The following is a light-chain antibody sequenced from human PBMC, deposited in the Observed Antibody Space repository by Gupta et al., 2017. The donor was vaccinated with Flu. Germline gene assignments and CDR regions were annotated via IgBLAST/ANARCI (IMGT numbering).Light chain of an antibody. CDR2: DTS. V-gene: IGKV3-20*01. J-gene: IGKJ5*01. Sequence: GTLSLSPGERATLSCRASQIVTSGKLAWYQQKPGQAPRLLMYDTSSPATGIPDRFSGSGSRTDFTLTISTLETEDSAVYYCQQYGTSQITFGQGTRLEIK. CDR1: QIVTSGK. CDR3: QQYGTSQIT.